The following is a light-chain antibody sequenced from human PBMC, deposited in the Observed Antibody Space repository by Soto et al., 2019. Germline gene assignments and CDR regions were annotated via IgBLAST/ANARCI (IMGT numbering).Light chain of an antibody. CDR1: QYINTR. J-gene: IGKJ5*01. CDR2: QTS. Sequence: EIVLTQSPGTLSSFPGDRVTLSCRASQYINTRLAWYQHRPGQAPRLLIYQTSIRAAGIPARFSGSGSGTDFTLTISSLEPEDFAVYYCQQRSNWPLTFGQGTRLEIK. V-gene: IGKV3-11*01. CDR3: QQRSNWPLT.